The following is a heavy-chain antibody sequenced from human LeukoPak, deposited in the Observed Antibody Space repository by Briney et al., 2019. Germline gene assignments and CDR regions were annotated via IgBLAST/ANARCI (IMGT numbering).Heavy chain of an antibody. CDR2: MKQDGSEK. CDR3: ARVRRAVAGAFDY. V-gene: IGHV3-7*05. J-gene: IGHJ4*02. CDR1: GFTFSNYW. D-gene: IGHD6-19*01. Sequence: GGSLRLSCAASGFTFSNYWMTWVRQAPGKGLEWVANMKQDGSEKYYVDSVKGRFTISRDNAKNSLYLQMNSLRAEDTAVYYCARVRRAVAGAFDYWGQGTLVTVSS.